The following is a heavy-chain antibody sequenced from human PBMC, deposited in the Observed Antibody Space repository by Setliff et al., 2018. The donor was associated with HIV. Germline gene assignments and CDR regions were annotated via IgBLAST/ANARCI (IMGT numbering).Heavy chain of an antibody. Sequence: SETLSLTCTASGDSIYSSDYYWGWIRESPGQALEWIGAIYHNAATQYNPSLRSRLTLFIDTSKNQFSLKLSSVTAADTAVYYCARHNSGRVYYGDRWWYFDLWGRGTLVTSPQ. J-gene: IGHJ2*01. CDR2: IYHNAAT. CDR1: GDSIYSSDYY. D-gene: IGHD4-17*01. V-gene: IGHV4-39*01. CDR3: ARHNSGRVYYGDRWWYFDL.